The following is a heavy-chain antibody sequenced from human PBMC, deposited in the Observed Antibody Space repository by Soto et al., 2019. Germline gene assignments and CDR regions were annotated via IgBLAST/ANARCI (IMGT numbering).Heavy chain of an antibody. CDR1: GGSISSYY. CDR3: ARTWGIAAAGWFDP. J-gene: IGHJ5*02. Sequence: SETLSLTCTVSGGSISSYYWSWIRQPPGKGLEWIGYIYYSGSTNYNPSLKSRVTISVDTSKNQFSLKLSSVTAADTAVYYCARTWGIAAAGWFDPGGQGTLAT. CDR2: IYYSGST. V-gene: IGHV4-59*01. D-gene: IGHD6-13*01.